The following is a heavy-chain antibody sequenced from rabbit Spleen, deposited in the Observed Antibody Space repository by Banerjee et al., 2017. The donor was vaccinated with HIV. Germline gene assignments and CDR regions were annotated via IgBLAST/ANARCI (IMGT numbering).Heavy chain of an antibody. D-gene: IGHD1-1*01. V-gene: IGHV1S45*01. CDR3: ARDTSTSFSTYGMDL. CDR1: GFALSNNYV. CDR2: IYAGSSGNT. Sequence: QQQLEESGGGLFQPGGSLALTCKASGFALSNNYVMCWVRQAPGKGLEWIACIYAGSSGNTYSATWAKGRFTISKTSPTTVTLQMTSLTAADTATYFCARDTSTSFSTYGMDLWGQGNLVTVS. J-gene: IGHJ6*01.